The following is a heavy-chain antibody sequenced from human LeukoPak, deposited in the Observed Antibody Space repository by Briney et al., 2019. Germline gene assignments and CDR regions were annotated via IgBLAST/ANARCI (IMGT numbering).Heavy chain of an antibody. Sequence: GGSMRLSSVASEFTVSTNYMSWVRQAPGKGMEWVSIIHIDGDTHYADSVKGRFTFSRDNSKNTLYLQMNSLRSEDTAVYYCARDGLDSSGPVAFDIWGQGTMVTVSS. J-gene: IGHJ3*02. D-gene: IGHD3-22*01. V-gene: IGHV3-66*01. CDR3: ARDGLDSSGPVAFDI. CDR1: EFTVSTNY. CDR2: IHIDGDT.